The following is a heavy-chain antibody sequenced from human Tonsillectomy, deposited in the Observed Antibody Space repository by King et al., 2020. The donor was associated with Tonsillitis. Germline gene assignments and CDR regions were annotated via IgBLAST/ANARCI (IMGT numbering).Heavy chain of an antibody. D-gene: IGHD2-2*01. CDR3: ARDQSRISWSL. V-gene: IGHV4-38-2*02. CDR2: ILHSGST. J-gene: IGHJ4*02. Sequence: QLQESGPGLVKPSETLSLTCAVSGYSISSGFYWGWIRQSPGKGLEWIGTILHSGSTYYNPSLKNRVIISIDTSKNHFSLKRTSVTAAVPAVYYCARDQSRISWSLWGQGALLTVSS. CDR1: GYSISSGFY.